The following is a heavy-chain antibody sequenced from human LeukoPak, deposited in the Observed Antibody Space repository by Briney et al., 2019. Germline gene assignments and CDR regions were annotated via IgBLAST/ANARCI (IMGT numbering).Heavy chain of an antibody. J-gene: IGHJ6*02. CDR3: AKAGDTTARTGTYYYYYGMDV. Sequence: GSLRLSCAASGFTFSSYAMSWVRQAPGKGLEWVSVISNSGRSGGDSTYYVDAVKGRFTISRDMSKDTLYLQMDSLRVEDTAVYYCAKAGDTTARTGTYYYYYGMDVWGQGTTVTVSS. CDR1: GFTFSSYA. V-gene: IGHV3-23*01. D-gene: IGHD2/OR15-2a*01. CDR2: ISNSGRSGGDST.